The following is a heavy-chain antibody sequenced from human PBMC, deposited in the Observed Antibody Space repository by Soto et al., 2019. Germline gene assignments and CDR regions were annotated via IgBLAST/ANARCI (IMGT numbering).Heavy chain of an antibody. D-gene: IGHD6-13*01. CDR1: GASGSSRSHY. V-gene: IGHV4-39*01. J-gene: IGHJ4*02. CDR2: IHYTGNK. Sequence: PSETLSLPCTVSGASGSSRSHYWACIRQPPGRGVEWISSIHYTGNKHYSPSLKSRLTIAIDTSRNQFSLTLNSVTAADTAVYYWARQGADPSTWSGGGFLDFWGQGILVTVSS. CDR3: ARQGADPSTWSGGGFLDF.